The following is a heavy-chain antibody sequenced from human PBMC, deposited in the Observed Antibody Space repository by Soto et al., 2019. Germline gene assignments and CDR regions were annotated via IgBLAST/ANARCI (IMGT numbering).Heavy chain of an antibody. V-gene: IGHV1-69*01. Sequence: QVQLVQSGAEVKKPGSSVKVSCKASGGTFSSYAISWVRQAPGQGLEWMGGIIPIFGTANYAQKFQGRVTITADESTSTAYMELSSLSSEDTAVYYCARETEGDIVVVPAAIGWFDPWGQGTLVTVSS. J-gene: IGHJ5*02. CDR3: ARETEGDIVVVPAAIGWFDP. CDR2: IIPIFGTA. CDR1: GGTFSSYA. D-gene: IGHD2-2*02.